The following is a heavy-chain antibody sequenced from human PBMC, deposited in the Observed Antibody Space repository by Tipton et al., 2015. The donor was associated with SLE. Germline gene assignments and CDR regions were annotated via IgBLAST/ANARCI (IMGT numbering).Heavy chain of an antibody. CDR3: AATDGGYSSGWLFDY. Sequence: QLVQSGAEVKQPGESLRISCKGSGYSFTSYWIGWVRQMPGKGLEWMGIIYPGDSDTRYSPSFQGQVTISADKSISTAYLQWSSLKASDTAMYYCAATDGGYSSGWLFDYWGQGTLVTVSS. CDR1: GYSFTSYW. D-gene: IGHD6-19*01. J-gene: IGHJ4*02. CDR2: IYPGDSDT. V-gene: IGHV5-51*01.